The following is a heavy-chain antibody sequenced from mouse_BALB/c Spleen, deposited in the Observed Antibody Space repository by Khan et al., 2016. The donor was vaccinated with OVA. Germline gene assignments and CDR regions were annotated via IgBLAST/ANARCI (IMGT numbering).Heavy chain of an antibody. J-gene: IGHJ2*01. CDR2: ISGDSNTI. V-gene: IGHV5-17*02. CDR3: ATSYFYGYYFDY. Sequence: VELVESGGDLVQPGGSRKLSCAASGFTFSSYGMHWVRQAPEKGLEWVAYISGDSNTIYYADTVKGRFTISRDNPRSTLFLQMTSLMSEDTAMYYCATSYFYGYYFDYWGPGTTLTVSS. CDR1: GFTFSSYG. D-gene: IGHD1-1*01.